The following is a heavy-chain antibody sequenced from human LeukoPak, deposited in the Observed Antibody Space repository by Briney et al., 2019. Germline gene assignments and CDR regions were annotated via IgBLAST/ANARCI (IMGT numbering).Heavy chain of an antibody. CDR2: ISYDGTSK. CDR1: GFTFSVYG. Sequence: GGSLRLSCAASGFTFSVYGIHWVRQAPGKGLEWVAVISYDGTSKYYADSVKGRFTISRDNSRNTLYLQMNSLRTEDTALYYCAKDQVSPSFWGQGTLVTVSS. V-gene: IGHV3-30*18. J-gene: IGHJ4*02. D-gene: IGHD2-2*01. CDR3: AKDQVSPSF.